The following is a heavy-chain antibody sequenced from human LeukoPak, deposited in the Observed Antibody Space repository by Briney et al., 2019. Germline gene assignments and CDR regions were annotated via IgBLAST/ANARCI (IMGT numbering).Heavy chain of an antibody. J-gene: IGHJ3*01. D-gene: IGHD3-10*01. V-gene: IGHV1-18*01. CDR3: ARDLYYYGSGSYYDVFDV. CDR1: GYTFSTYG. Sequence: ASVKVSRKASGYTFSTYGISWVRQAPGQGLEWMGWISAYKGNTYYAQKLQGRVTMTTDTSTSTAYMELRSLRSDDTAICYCARDLYYYGSGSYYDVFDVWGQGTMVTVSS. CDR2: ISAYKGNT.